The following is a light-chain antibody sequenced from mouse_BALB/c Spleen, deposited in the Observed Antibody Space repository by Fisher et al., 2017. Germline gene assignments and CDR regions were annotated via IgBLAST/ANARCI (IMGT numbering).Light chain of an antibody. J-gene: IGKJ2*01. V-gene: IGKV4-59*01. CDR2: DTS. Sequence: IVLTQSPAILSASPGEKVTMTCSASSSVSYMHWYQQKPGTSPKRWIYDTSKLASGVPVRFSGSGSGTSYSLTISRMEAEDAATYYCQQRSSYPPTFGGGTKLEIK. CDR1: SSVSY. CDR3: QQRSSYPPT.